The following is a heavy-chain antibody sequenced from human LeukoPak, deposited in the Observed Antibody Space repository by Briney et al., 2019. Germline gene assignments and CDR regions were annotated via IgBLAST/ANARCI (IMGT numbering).Heavy chain of an antibody. CDR2: ISAYNGNT. Sequence: ASVKVSCKASGYTFTSYGISWVRQAPGQGFEWMGWISAYNGNTNYAQKLQGRVTMTTDTSTSTAYMELRSLRSDDTAVYYCARVSTAGWLRPAYYYGMDVWGQGTTVTVSS. J-gene: IGHJ6*02. V-gene: IGHV1-18*01. CDR3: ARVSTAGWLRPAYYYGMDV. D-gene: IGHD5-12*01. CDR1: GYTFTSYG.